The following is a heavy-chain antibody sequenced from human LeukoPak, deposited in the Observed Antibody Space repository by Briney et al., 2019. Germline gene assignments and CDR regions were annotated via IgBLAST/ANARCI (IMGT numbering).Heavy chain of an antibody. CDR3: ARDFGVVMPLYYFDY. J-gene: IGHJ4*02. D-gene: IGHD3-3*01. V-gene: IGHV4-34*01. CDR1: GGSISSYY. CDR2: INRSGST. Sequence: SETLSLTCTVSGGSISSYYWSWIRQPPGKGLEWIGEINRSGSTNYNPSLKSRVTISVDTSKNQFSLKLSSVTAADTAVYYCARDFGVVMPLYYFDYWGQGTLVAVSS.